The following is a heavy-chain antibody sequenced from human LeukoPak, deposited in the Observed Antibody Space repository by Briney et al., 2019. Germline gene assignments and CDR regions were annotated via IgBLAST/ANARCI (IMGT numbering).Heavy chain of an antibody. D-gene: IGHD5-18*01. Sequence: GGSLRLSCAASGFTFSSAWMSWVRQAPGQGLEWVGRIKSKNDGGTTDYAAPVQGRFSISRDDSKDTLNLQMNSVKTEDTAVYFCTTLGYSYASYWGQGTLVTVSS. J-gene: IGHJ4*02. CDR2: IKSKNDGGTT. V-gene: IGHV3-15*01. CDR3: TTLGYSYASY. CDR1: GFTFSSAW.